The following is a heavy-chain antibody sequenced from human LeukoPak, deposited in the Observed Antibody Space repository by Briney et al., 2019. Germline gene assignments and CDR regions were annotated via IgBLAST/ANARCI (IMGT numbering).Heavy chain of an antibody. Sequence: SETLSLTCAVYGGSFSGYYWSWIRQPPGKGLEWIGEINHSGSTNYNPSLKGRVTISVDTSKNQFSLKLSSVTAADTAVYYCARYDFWSGYPLDYWGQGTLVTVSS. J-gene: IGHJ4*02. V-gene: IGHV4-34*01. CDR3: ARYDFWSGYPLDY. CDR2: INHSGST. D-gene: IGHD3-3*01. CDR1: GGSFSGYY.